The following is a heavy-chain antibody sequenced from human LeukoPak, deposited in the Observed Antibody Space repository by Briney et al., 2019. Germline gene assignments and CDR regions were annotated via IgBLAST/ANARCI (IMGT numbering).Heavy chain of an antibody. Sequence: SETLSLTCTVSDGSISSSSYYWGWIRQCPGKGLEWIGSIYYSGKTYYNPSLKSRVTISVDTSKNQVSLKLSSVTAADTAVYYCASSGVVVAATDYWGQGTLVTVSS. CDR2: IYYSGKT. CDR3: ASSGVVVAATDY. CDR1: DGSISSSSYY. J-gene: IGHJ4*02. D-gene: IGHD2-15*01. V-gene: IGHV4-39*07.